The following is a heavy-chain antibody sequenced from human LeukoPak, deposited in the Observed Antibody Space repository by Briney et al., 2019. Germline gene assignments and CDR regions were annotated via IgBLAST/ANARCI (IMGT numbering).Heavy chain of an antibody. CDR3: ARGTLGYCGGDCYFVY. D-gene: IGHD2-21*02. V-gene: IGHV1-8*02. CDR2: MNPNSGNT. J-gene: IGHJ4*02. CDR1: GYTFTGYY. Sequence: ASVKVSCKASGYTFTGYYMHWVRQATGQGLEWMGWMNPNSGNTGYAQKFQGRVTMTRNTSISTAYMELSSLRSEDTAVYYCARGTLGYCGGDCYFVYWGQGTLVTVSS.